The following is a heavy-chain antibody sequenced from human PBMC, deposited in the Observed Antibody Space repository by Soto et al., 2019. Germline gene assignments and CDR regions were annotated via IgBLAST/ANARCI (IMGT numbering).Heavy chain of an antibody. D-gene: IGHD6-6*01. Sequence: ASVKVSCKASGYTFTSYDINWVRQATGQGLEWMGWMNPNSGNTGYAQKFQGQVTISADKSISTAYLQWSSLKASDTAMYYCARRRPPDSSSSRDYWGQGTLVTVSS. CDR3: ARRRPPDSSSSRDY. CDR1: GYTFTSYD. V-gene: IGHV1-8*01. J-gene: IGHJ4*02. CDR2: MNPNSGNT.